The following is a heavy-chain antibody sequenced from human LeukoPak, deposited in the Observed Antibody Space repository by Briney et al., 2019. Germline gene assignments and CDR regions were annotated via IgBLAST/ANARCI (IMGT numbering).Heavy chain of an antibody. D-gene: IGHD3-10*01. Sequence: GGSLRLSCAASGFTFSRYWMSWVRQAPGKGLEWVANIKEDRSVKYYVESVKGRFTISRDNAKNSLYLQRNSLRAEDTAVYYCAASITMFDYWGQGTLVTVSS. J-gene: IGHJ4*02. CDR2: IKEDRSVK. CDR1: GFTFSRYW. V-gene: IGHV3-7*02. CDR3: AASITMFDY.